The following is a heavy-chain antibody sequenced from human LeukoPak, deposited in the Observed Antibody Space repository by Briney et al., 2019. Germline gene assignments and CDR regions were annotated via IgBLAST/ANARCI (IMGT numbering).Heavy chain of an antibody. CDR1: GFIFSSYW. Sequence: PGGSLRLSCAASGFIFSSYWMHWVRQAPGKGLVWVTRMNSDGSATYYADSVQGRFTISRDNAKNTLYLQMNSLRAEDTAMYFCAKGPNYFDSWGQGTLVTVSS. CDR2: MNSDGSAT. J-gene: IGHJ4*02. CDR3: AKGPNYFDS. V-gene: IGHV3-74*01.